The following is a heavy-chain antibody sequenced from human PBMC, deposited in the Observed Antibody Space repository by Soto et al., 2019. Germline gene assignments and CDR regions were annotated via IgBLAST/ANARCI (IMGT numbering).Heavy chain of an antibody. V-gene: IGHV4-30-2*01. Sequence: SETLSLTCTVSGGSISSGDYYWSWIRQPPGKGLEWIGYIYHSGSTYYNPSLKSRVTISVDRSKNQFSLKLSSVTAADTAVYYCARGRVRLLWFGELGMDVWGQGTTVTVSS. CDR2: IYHSGST. D-gene: IGHD3-10*01. CDR1: GGSISSGDYY. J-gene: IGHJ6*02. CDR3: ARGRVRLLWFGELGMDV.